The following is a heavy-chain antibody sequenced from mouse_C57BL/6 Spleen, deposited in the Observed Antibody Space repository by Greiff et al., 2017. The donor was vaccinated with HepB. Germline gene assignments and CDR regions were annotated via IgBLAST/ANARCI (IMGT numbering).Heavy chain of an antibody. CDR3: AREVRQLRLRSYYFDY. Sequence: VQLQQSGPELVKPGASVKISCKASGYTFTDYYINWVKQRPGQGLEWIGWIFPGSGSTYYNEKFKGKATLTVDKSSSTAYMLLSSLTSEDSAVYFCAREVRQLRLRSYYFDYWGQGTTLTVSS. CDR1: GYTFTDYY. CDR2: IFPGSGST. D-gene: IGHD3-2*02. V-gene: IGHV1-75*01. J-gene: IGHJ2*01.